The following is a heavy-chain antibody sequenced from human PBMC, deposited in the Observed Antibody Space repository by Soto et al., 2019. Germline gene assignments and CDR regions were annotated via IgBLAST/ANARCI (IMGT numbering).Heavy chain of an antibody. V-gene: IGHV3-23*01. D-gene: IGHD2-2*01. Sequence: EVQLLESGGGLVQPGGSLRLSCAASGFTFSNYAMSWVRQAPGKGLEWVSSISDSGVSTYYADSVKGRFTISRDNSKNTLFLQMNSMRAEDTAVYYCAKGTSFGYWGQGNLVNVSP. CDR3: AKGTSFGY. CDR1: GFTFSNYA. J-gene: IGHJ4*02. CDR2: ISDSGVST.